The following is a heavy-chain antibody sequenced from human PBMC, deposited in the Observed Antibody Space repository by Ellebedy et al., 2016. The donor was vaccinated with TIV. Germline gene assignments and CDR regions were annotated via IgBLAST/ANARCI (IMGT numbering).Heavy chain of an antibody. D-gene: IGHD3-22*01. CDR3: VRWGDYEGWDL. CDR1: GFNFGSYS. J-gene: IGHJ5*02. Sequence: GESLKISCGGSGFNFGSYSINWVRQAPGKGLEWLSYINKGISRIYYADSVKGRFTISRDNSRSSAYLEMNRLRAEDSAVYYCVRWGDYEGWDLWGQGTLATVSS. V-gene: IGHV3-21*06. CDR2: INKGISRI.